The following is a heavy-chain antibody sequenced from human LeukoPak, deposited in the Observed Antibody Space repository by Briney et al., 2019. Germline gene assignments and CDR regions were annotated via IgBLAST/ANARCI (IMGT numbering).Heavy chain of an antibody. CDR1: GFTFSSYG. CDR2: IGVGSTT. V-gene: IGHV3-23*01. D-gene: IGHD3-22*01. J-gene: IGHJ4*02. CDR3: AKTQGYYDC. Sequence: GGSLRLSCAASGFTFSSYGMNWVRQAPGKGLEWVSGIGVGSTTYYADSVKGRFTISRDTSKNTLYLQMNSLRVEDTAVYYCAKTQGYYDCWGQGTLVTVSS.